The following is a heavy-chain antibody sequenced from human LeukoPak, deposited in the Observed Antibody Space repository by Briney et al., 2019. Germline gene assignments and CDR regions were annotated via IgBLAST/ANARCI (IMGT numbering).Heavy chain of an antibody. V-gene: IGHV1-46*01. CDR3: AREGEVIVTDNLFY. J-gene: IGHJ4*02. D-gene: IGHD2-21*01. CDR1: GYTFTSYY. Sequence: ASVKVSCKASGYTFTSYYMHWVRQPPAQGLEWMGIIDPSGGSTTYAQMFQGRVTMTRDTSTRTVYMELSSLRSEDTAAYYCAREGEVIVTDNLFYWGQGTLVTVSS. CDR2: IDPSGGST.